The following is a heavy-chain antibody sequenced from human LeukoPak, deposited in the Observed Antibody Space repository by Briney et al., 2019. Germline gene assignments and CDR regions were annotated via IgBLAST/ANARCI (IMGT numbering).Heavy chain of an antibody. J-gene: IGHJ4*02. V-gene: IGHV4-34*01. CDR3: ARGLMWAAAGFDY. Sequence: SETLSLTCAVYGGSFSGYYWSWIRQPPGKGLEWIGEINHSGSTNYNPSLKSRVTISVDTSKNQFSLKLSSVTAADTAVYYCARGLMWAAAGFDYRGQGILVSVSS. CDR1: GGSFSGYY. CDR2: INHSGST. D-gene: IGHD6-13*01.